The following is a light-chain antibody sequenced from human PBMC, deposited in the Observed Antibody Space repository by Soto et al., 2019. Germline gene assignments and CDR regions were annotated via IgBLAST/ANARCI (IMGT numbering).Light chain of an antibody. Sequence: QSVLTQPASVSGSPGQSITISCTGTSSDVGGYKYVSWYQQHPGKAPKLMIYDVSNRPSGVSNRFSGSKSGNTASLTISGLQSEDEADYYCSSYTSSSSYVFGSGTKVPS. CDR1: SSDVGGYKY. J-gene: IGLJ1*01. V-gene: IGLV2-14*03. CDR3: SSYTSSSSYV. CDR2: DVS.